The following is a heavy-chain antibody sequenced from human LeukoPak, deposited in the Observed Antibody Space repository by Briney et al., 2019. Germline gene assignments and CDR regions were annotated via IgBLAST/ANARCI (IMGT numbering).Heavy chain of an antibody. CDR2: INPSSGST. Sequence: GASVKVSCKASGYTFTSYHMHWVRQAPGQGLEWMGIINPSSGSTSYAQKFQGRVTMTRDTSTSTVYMELSSLRSEDTAVYYCASRYCSGGSCYSYYYYYGMDVWGQGTTVTVSS. CDR3: ASRYCSGGSCYSYYYYYGMDV. J-gene: IGHJ6*02. V-gene: IGHV1-46*01. D-gene: IGHD2-15*01. CDR1: GYTFTSYH.